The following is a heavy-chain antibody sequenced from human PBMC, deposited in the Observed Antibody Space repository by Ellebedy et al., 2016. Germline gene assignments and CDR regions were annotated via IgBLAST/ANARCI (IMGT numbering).Heavy chain of an antibody. V-gene: IGHV3-30*03. CDR2: VSHDGSGQ. Sequence: GGSLRLXXAPSGFTFDSFFMSWVRQAPGKGLEWVAVVSHDGSGQYYADSVQGRFTISRDNSKNMIYLQMNSLSADDTAVYYCVSGSYFDKWGQGTLVTVSS. CDR1: GFTFDSFF. CDR3: VSGSYFDK. D-gene: IGHD1-26*01. J-gene: IGHJ4*02.